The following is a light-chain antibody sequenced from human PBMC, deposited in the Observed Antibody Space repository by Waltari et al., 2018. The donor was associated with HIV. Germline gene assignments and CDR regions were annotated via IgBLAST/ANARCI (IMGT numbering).Light chain of an antibody. CDR2: DVD. V-gene: IGLV2-14*03. CDR1: SSDIYTYNF. Sequence: QSALTQPASVSGSPGQSITIPCSGTSSDIYTYNFISWYQKHPDKAPTLLIYDVDTRPSAVPRRFSGSKSGATTSLTISPIRADDEADYFCSSYTTAHAVVFGGGTKVSVL. CDR3: SSYTTAHAVV. J-gene: IGLJ2*01.